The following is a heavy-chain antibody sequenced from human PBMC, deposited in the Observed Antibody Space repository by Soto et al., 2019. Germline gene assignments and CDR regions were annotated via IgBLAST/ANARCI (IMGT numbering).Heavy chain of an antibody. CDR1: GFTFDDYA. V-gene: IGHV3-9*01. Sequence: SLRLSCVASGFTFDDYAMHWVRQVPGKGLEWVSVISWNSAYIGYADSVKGRFTISRDNAKNSVSLQMNSLRTEDTALYYCASTYSGYEDFDYWGQGTLVTVSS. CDR2: ISWNSAYI. D-gene: IGHD5-12*01. J-gene: IGHJ4*02. CDR3: ASTYSGYEDFDY.